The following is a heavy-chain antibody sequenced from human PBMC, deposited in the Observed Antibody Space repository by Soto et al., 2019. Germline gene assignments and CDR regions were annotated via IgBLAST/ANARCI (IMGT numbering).Heavy chain of an antibody. J-gene: IGHJ4*02. Sequence: QVQLVESGGGLVKPGGSLRLSCAASGFTFSNYYMSWIRQAPGKGLEWVSYISSRASTIFYADSVKGRFTISRDNVKNSLYLQMNSLRAEDTAVYYCASGTNGAVFVYWGPGILVAVSS. CDR1: GFTFSNYY. CDR3: ASGTNGAVFVY. D-gene: IGHD2-8*01. V-gene: IGHV3-11*01. CDR2: ISSRASTI.